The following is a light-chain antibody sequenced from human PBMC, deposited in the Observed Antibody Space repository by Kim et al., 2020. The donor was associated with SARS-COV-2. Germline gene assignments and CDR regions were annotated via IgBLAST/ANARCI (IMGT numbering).Light chain of an antibody. CDR1: QSVSSTY. V-gene: IGKV3-20*01. Sequence: SPGERASLACRASQSVSSTYLVWYQQKPGQAPRLLIYGTSNRAIGIPDRFSGSGSGTDFTLTISRLEPEDFAVYYCQHYGSSPLTFGGGTKVDIK. J-gene: IGKJ4*01. CDR2: GTS. CDR3: QHYGSSPLT.